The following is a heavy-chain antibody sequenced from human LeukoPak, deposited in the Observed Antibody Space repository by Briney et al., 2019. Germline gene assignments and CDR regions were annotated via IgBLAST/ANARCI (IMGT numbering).Heavy chain of an antibody. J-gene: IGHJ4*02. CDR1: GYSISSGSY. Sequence: SETLSLTCAVSGYSISSGSYWGWIRPPPGKGLECIGSIYHSGSTYYNPSLKSRVTISVDKSKNKLYLQLSSLTAADTSVYYCARRDVPSTRFERAALPWSFEVFDYWGQGTLVTVSA. CDR3: ARRDVPSTRFERAALPWSFEVFDY. D-gene: IGHD6-6*01. V-gene: IGHV4-38-2*01. CDR2: IYHSGST.